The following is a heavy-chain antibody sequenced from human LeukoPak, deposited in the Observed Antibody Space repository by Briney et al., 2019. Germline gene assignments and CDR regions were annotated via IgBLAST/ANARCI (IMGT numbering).Heavy chain of an antibody. CDR1: GFTFSSYA. Sequence: PGGSLRLSCAASGFTFSSYAMTWVRQAPGKGLDWVSSISGSGGSTYYADSVKGRFTISRDNSKNSLYLQMNSLRAEDTAVYYCASSWYHYHYGMDVWGQGTTVTVSS. CDR2: ISGSGGST. V-gene: IGHV3-23*01. CDR3: ASSWYHYHYGMDV. J-gene: IGHJ6*02. D-gene: IGHD2-15*01.